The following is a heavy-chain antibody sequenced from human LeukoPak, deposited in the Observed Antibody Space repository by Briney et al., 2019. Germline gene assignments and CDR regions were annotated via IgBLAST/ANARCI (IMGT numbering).Heavy chain of an antibody. CDR2: IWYDGSNK. CDR1: GFTFSSYG. J-gene: IGHJ6*02. V-gene: IGHV3-33*01. CDR3: ARLRPTTAVVLMVYADYYGMDV. Sequence: GGSLRLSCAASGFTFSSYGMHWVRQAPGKGLEWVAVIWYDGSNKYYADSVKGRFTISRDNSKNTLYLQMNSLRAEDTAVYYCARLRPTTAVVLMVYADYYGMDVWGQGTTVTVSS. D-gene: IGHD2-8*01.